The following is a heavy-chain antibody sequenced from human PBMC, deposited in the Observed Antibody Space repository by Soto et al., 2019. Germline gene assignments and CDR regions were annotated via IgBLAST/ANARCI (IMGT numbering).Heavy chain of an antibody. V-gene: IGHV3-48*02. J-gene: IGHJ4*02. CDR2: INGASTTT. Sequence: DVQLVGSGGGLVQPGGSLRLSCVASGFPFSSYAMHWVRQAPGKGLEWISYINGASTTTFYADSVKGRFTVSRDNAKNSVYLQMSSHRHEDPAFYYCARDLSHWGQGMLVTVSS. CDR1: GFPFSSYA. CDR3: ARDLSH.